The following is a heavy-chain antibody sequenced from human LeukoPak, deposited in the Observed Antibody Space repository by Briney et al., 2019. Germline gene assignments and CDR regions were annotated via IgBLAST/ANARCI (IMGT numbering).Heavy chain of an antibody. CDR2: INHSGTT. CDR3: ARGITFGGVIVWNWFDP. V-gene: IGHV4-34*01. J-gene: IGHJ5*02. D-gene: IGHD3-16*02. CDR1: GGSLSGYY. Sequence: PSETLSLTCGVYGGSLSGYYWTWIRQPPGKGLEWMGEINHSGTTNYNPSLKRRVTISVDTSKNQFSLKLNSVTAADTAVYYCARGITFGGVIVWNWFDPCGQGTLVTVSS.